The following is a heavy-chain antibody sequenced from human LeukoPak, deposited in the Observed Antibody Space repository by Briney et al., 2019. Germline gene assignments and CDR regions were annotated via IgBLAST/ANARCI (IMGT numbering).Heavy chain of an antibody. J-gene: IGHJ6*02. CDR3: ARDKKPYYDILTGPRPNYYYGMDV. Sequence: ASVKVSCKVSGYTLTELSMHWVRQAPGKGLEWMGGFDPEDGETIYAQKFQGRVTMTEDTSTDTAYMELSSLRSEDTAVYYCARDKKPYYDILTGPRPNYYYGMDVWGQGTTVTVSS. CDR1: GYTLTELS. CDR2: FDPEDGET. D-gene: IGHD3-9*01. V-gene: IGHV1-24*01.